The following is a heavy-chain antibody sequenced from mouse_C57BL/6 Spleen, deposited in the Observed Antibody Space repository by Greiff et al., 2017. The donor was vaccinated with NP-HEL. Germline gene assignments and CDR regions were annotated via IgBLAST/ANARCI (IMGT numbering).Heavy chain of an antibody. J-gene: IGHJ3*01. D-gene: IGHD2-1*01. CDR3: ALYGNQFAY. Sequence: EVQLQQSVAELVRPGASVKLSCTASGFTIKNTYMHWVKQRPEQGLEWIGRIDPANGNTKYAPKFQGKATITADTSSNTAYLQLSDQTSEYTAICYCALYGNQFAYWGQGTLVTVSA. CDR2: IDPANGNT. CDR1: GFTIKNTY. V-gene: IGHV14-3*01.